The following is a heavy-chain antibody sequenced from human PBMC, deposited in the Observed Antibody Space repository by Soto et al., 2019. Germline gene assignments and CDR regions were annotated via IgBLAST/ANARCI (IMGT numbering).Heavy chain of an antibody. J-gene: IGHJ3*02. CDR3: ARAYGDYVSDAFDI. V-gene: IGHV1-3*01. D-gene: IGHD4-17*01. CDR1: GYTFTSYA. CDR2: INAGNGNT. Sequence: ASVKVSCKASGYTFTSYAMHWVRQAPGQRLEWMGWINAGNGNTKYSQKFQGRVTITRDTSASTAYMELSSLRSEDTAVYYCARAYGDYVSDAFDIWGQGTMVTV.